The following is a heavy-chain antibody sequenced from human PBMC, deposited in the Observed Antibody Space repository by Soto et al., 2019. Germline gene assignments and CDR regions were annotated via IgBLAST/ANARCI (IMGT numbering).Heavy chain of an antibody. Sequence: GSLRLSCAASGFTFSSYGMHWVRQAPGKGLEWVAVIWYDGSNKYYADSVKGRFTISRDNSKNTLYLQMNSLRAEDTAVYYCAREGNLYGMDVWGQGTTVTVSS. J-gene: IGHJ6*02. CDR2: IWYDGSNK. CDR3: AREGNLYGMDV. D-gene: IGHD1-1*01. CDR1: GFTFSSYG. V-gene: IGHV3-33*01.